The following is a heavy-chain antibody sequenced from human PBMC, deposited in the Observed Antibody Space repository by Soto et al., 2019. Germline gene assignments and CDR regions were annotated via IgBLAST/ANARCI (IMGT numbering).Heavy chain of an antibody. CDR1: GFTFSSYS. D-gene: IGHD3-22*01. CDR2: ISSSSSYI. CDR3: ARAYYYDSSGYYSSTQPFDI. V-gene: IGHV3-21*01. J-gene: IGHJ3*02. Sequence: LRLSCAASGFTFSSYSMNWVRQAPGKGLEWVSSISSSSSYIYYADSVKGRFTISRDNAKNSLYLQMNSLRAEDTAVYYCARAYYYDSSGYYSSTQPFDIWGQGTMVTVSS.